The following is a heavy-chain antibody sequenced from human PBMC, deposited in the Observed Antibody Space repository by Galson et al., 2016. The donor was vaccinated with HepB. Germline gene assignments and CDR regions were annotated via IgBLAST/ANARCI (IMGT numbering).Heavy chain of an antibody. Sequence: CAASGFSVGSNYMKWVRQAPGKGPEWVAVIYSGGTTSYADSVKGRFTISRDNSRNTLHLQMNSLRVEDTAVYYCSAHPAAVVPWGQGTMVTVSS. D-gene: IGHD5-18*01. CDR3: SAHPAAVVP. CDR1: GFSVGSNY. CDR2: IYSGGTT. J-gene: IGHJ3*01. V-gene: IGHV3-53*01.